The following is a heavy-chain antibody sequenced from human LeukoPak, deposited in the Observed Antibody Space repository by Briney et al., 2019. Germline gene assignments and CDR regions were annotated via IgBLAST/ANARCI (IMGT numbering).Heavy chain of an antibody. CDR3: ARDFIAVATNWFDP. CDR1: GGSISSSNW. CDR2: IYHSGST. J-gene: IGHJ5*02. D-gene: IGHD6-19*01. V-gene: IGHV4-4*02. Sequence: SGTLSLTCAVSGGSISSSNWWSWVRQPPGKGLEWIGEIYHSGSTNYNPSPKSRVTISVDKSKNQFSLKLSSVTAADTAVYYCARDFIAVATNWFDPWGQGTLVTVSS.